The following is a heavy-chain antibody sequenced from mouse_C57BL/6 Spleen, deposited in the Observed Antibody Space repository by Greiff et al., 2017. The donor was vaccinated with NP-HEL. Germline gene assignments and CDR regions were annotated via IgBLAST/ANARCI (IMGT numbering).Heavy chain of an antibody. V-gene: IGHV1-15*01. CDR1: GYTFTDYE. D-gene: IGHD5-5*01. Sequence: VQLQQSGAELVRPGASVTLSCKASGYTFTDYEMHWVKQTPVHGLEWIGAIDPETGGTAYNQKFKGKAILTADKSSSTAYMELRSLTSEDSAVYYCTRGALPRFDYWGQGTTLTVSS. CDR2: IDPETGGT. CDR3: TRGALPRFDY. J-gene: IGHJ2*01.